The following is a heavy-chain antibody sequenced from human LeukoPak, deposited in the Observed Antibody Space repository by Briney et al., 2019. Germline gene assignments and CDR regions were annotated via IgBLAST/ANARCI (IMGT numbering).Heavy chain of an antibody. CDR3: ARDSSSWRNYYYGMDV. CDR2: IFHDGRT. CDR1: GYSIGTGYC. D-gene: IGHD6-13*01. V-gene: IGHV4-38-2*02. J-gene: IGHJ6*02. Sequence: PSETLSLTCTVSGYSIGTGYCWGWIRQPPGKGLEWIASIFHDGRTFYNPSLKSRVTISVLTSDNQFSLKLRSVTAADTAMYYCARDSSSWRNYYYGMDVWGQGTTVTVSS.